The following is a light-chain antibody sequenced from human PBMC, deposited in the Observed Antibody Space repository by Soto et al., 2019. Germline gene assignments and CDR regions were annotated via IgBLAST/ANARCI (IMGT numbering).Light chain of an antibody. Sequence: QSALTQPASVSGAPGQSITISCTGTSSDVGGYNYVSWYQQHPGKAPKLMIYEVSNRPSGVSNRFSGSKSGNTASLTISGLQAEDEADYYCSSYTSSSTLHVFGTGTQVTVL. V-gene: IGLV2-14*01. CDR2: EVS. CDR3: SSYTSSSTLHV. J-gene: IGLJ1*01. CDR1: SSDVGGYNY.